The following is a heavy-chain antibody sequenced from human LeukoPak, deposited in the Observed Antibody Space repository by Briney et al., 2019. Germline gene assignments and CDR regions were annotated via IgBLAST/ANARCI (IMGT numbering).Heavy chain of an antibody. J-gene: IGHJ4*02. D-gene: IGHD4-17*01. Sequence: GRSLRLSCAASGFTFSSYAMHWVRQAPGKGLEWVAVISYDGSNKYYADSVKGRFTISRDNSKNTLYLQMNSLRAEDTAVYYCARVTTVTDDYWGQGTLVTVSS. CDR2: ISYDGSNK. CDR1: GFTFSSYA. V-gene: IGHV3-30-3*01. CDR3: ARVTTVTDDY.